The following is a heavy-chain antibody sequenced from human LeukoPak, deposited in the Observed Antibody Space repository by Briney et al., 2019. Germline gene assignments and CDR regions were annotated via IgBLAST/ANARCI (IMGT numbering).Heavy chain of an antibody. J-gene: IGHJ4*02. CDR1: GGSISSSSYY. V-gene: IGHV4-39*01. Sequence: PSETLSLTCNVSGGSISSSSYYWGWIRQTPGKGLEWIGSIYYSGSTFYSPSLKSRVTISVDTSKNQFSLKLSSVTAADTAVYYCASLRERSYYARGFDYWGQGTLVTVSS. CDR2: IYYSGST. D-gene: IGHD1-26*01. CDR3: ASLRERSYYARGFDY.